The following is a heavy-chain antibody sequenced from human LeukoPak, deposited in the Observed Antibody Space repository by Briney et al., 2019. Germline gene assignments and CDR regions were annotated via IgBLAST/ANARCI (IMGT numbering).Heavy chain of an antibody. J-gene: IGHJ4*02. V-gene: IGHV3-74*01. CDR2: IDGDGSST. CDR3: ARDPSSLSGYFDY. CDR1: GLTFSSYW. D-gene: IGHD6-19*01. Sequence: GGSLRLSCAASGLTFSSYWMHWVRQAPGKGLVWVSRIDGDGSSTSYADSVKGRFTISRDNAKNTLYLQMNSLRAEDTAVYYCARDPSSLSGYFDYWGQGTLVTVSS.